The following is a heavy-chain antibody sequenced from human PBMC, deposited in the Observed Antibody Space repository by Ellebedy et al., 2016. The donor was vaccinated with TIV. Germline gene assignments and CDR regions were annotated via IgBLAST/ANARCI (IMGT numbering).Heavy chain of an antibody. Sequence: GGSLRLSCAASGFTFDDYTMHWVRQAPGKGLVWVSLISWDGGSTYYADSVKCRFTISRDNSKNSLYLQMNSLRTEDTALYYCAKDLDVLMVYSYGMDVWGQGTTVTVSS. D-gene: IGHD2-8*01. J-gene: IGHJ6*02. CDR2: ISWDGGST. V-gene: IGHV3-43*01. CDR1: GFTFDDYT. CDR3: AKDLDVLMVYSYGMDV.